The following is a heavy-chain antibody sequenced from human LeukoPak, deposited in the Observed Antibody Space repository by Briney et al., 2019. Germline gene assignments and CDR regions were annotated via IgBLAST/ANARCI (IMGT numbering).Heavy chain of an antibody. D-gene: IGHD2-2*01. Sequence: SETLSLTCTVSGGSISSYYWSWIRQPPGKGLGWIGYIYYSGSTNYNPSLKSRVTISVDTSKNQFSLKLSSVTAADTAVYYCARDSVVGRAFDIWGQGTMVTVSS. CDR1: GGSISSYY. J-gene: IGHJ3*02. CDR3: ARDSVVGRAFDI. V-gene: IGHV4-59*12. CDR2: IYYSGST.